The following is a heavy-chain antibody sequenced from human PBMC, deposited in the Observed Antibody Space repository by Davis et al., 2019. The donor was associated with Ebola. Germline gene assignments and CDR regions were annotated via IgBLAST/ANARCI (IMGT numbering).Heavy chain of an antibody. Sequence: GESLKISCAASGFTFSSYSMNWVRQAPGKGLEWVSSISSSSYIYYADSVKGRFTISRDNAKNTLYLQMNSLRAEDTAVYYCAKENEYSSSSTYYYYMDVWGKGTTVTVSS. J-gene: IGHJ6*03. D-gene: IGHD6-6*01. CDR2: ISSSSYI. CDR1: GFTFSSYS. V-gene: IGHV3-21*04. CDR3: AKENEYSSSSTYYYYMDV.